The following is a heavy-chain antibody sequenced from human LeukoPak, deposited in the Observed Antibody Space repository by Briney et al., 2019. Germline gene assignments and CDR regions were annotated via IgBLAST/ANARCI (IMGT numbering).Heavy chain of an antibody. CDR3: ARGVTGGWYGDFQH. J-gene: IGHJ1*01. D-gene: IGHD6-19*01. CDR2: INHSGST. CDR1: GGSFNNYY. V-gene: IGHV4-34*01. Sequence: SETLSLTCAIYGGSFNNYYWSWIRQPPGKGLEWIGEINHSGSTNYNPSLKSRVTISVDKSKNQFSLKLSSVTAADTAVYYCARGVTGGWYGDFQHWGQGTLVTVSS.